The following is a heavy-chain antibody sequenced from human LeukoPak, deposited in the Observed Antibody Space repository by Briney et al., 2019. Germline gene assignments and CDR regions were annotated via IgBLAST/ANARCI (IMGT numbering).Heavy chain of an antibody. D-gene: IGHD3-22*01. Sequence: GGSPRLSCAASGFTFSSFGMNWVRQAPGKGLEWVSYISSSSSTIYYADSVKGRFTISRDNAKNSLYLQMNSLRAEDTAVYYCARGLHFRVYDNSDYYPYWGQGTLVTVSS. J-gene: IGHJ4*02. V-gene: IGHV3-48*01. CDR3: ARGLHFRVYDNSDYYPY. CDR2: ISSSSSTI. CDR1: GFTFSSFG.